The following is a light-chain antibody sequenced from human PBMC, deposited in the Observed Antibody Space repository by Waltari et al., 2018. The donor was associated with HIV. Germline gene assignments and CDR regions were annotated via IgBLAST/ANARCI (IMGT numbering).Light chain of an antibody. J-gene: IGLJ1*01. CDR1: SSDVGAYNY. Sequence: QSALTQPASVSGSPGQSITISCTGTSSDVGAYNYVSWYQHHPGKAPKLMIYEVSNRPSGVSNRFSGSKSGNTASLTISGLQAEDEADYYCNSYTRSSTRYVFGTGTKVTVL. CDR3: NSYTRSSTRYV. CDR2: EVS. V-gene: IGLV2-14*01.